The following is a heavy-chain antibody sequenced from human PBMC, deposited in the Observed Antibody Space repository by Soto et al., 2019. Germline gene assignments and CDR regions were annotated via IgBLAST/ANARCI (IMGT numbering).Heavy chain of an antibody. CDR3: ARDRNILWFGEFYFDY. V-gene: IGHV4-38-2*02. CDR2: IYYSGST. Sequence: SETLSLTCAVSGYSISSGYYWGWIRQPPGKGLEWIGSIYYSGSTYYNPSLKSRVTISVDTSKNQFSLKLSSVTAADTAVYYCARDRNILWFGEFYFDYWGQGTLVTVSS. J-gene: IGHJ4*02. CDR1: GYSISSGYY. D-gene: IGHD3-10*01.